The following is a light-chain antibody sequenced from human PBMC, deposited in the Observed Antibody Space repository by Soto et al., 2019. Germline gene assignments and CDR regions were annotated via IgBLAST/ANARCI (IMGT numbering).Light chain of an antibody. V-gene: IGKV1-12*01. CDR3: QQANSFPLT. CDR1: QGISTW. CDR2: AAS. Sequence: DIQRTQSPSFLSASVGDRVTIICRSSQGISTWLAWYQQKPGKAPNLLIYAASTLQSGVPSRFSGSGSGTDFTLTISRLQPEDFATYYCQQANSFPLTFGQGTRVEIK. J-gene: IGKJ5*01.